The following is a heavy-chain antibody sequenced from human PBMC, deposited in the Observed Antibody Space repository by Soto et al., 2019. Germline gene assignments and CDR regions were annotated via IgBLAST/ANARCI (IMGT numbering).Heavy chain of an antibody. CDR3: ARGREDHVDHHFGHLFDS. Sequence: KTSETLSLTCTVSGDSIRDSFWSWVRQPPGKGLEWIGLVHHTGNTNYNPSLETRVTMLIDASANHFSLTLTSVTPADAAIYYCARGREDHVDHHFGHLFDSWGQVTLGTVAS. J-gene: IGHJ4*02. CDR1: GDSIRDSF. D-gene: IGHD3-10*01. CDR2: VHHTGNT. V-gene: IGHV4-59*01.